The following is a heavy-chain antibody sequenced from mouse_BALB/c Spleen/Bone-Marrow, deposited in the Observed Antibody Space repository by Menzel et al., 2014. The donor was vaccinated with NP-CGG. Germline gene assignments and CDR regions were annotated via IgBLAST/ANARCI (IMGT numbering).Heavy chain of an antibody. J-gene: IGHJ4*01. CDR1: GFTFSSFG. V-gene: IGHV5-17*02. CDR3: ARKGALITHYYAMDY. Sequence: EVKLMESGGGLVQPGGSRKLSCAASGFTFSSFGMHWVRQAPEKGLEWVAYISSGSSTIYYADTLKGRFTISRDNPKNTLFLQMTSLRSEDTAMYYCARKGALITHYYAMDYRGQGTSVAVSS. D-gene: IGHD2-4*01. CDR2: ISSGSSTI.